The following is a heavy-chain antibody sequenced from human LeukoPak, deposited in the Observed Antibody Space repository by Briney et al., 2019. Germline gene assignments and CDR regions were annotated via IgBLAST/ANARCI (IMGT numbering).Heavy chain of an antibody. CDR1: GFTFSSYA. D-gene: IGHD2-15*01. Sequence: PGESLRLSCAASGFTFSSYAMSWVRQAPGKGLEWVSVISTSGGSTYYADSVKGRFTISRDNSKNTLYLQMNSLRAEDTAVYYCAAQYELPSNAFDIWGQGTRVTVSS. CDR3: AAQYELPSNAFDI. J-gene: IGHJ3*02. V-gene: IGHV3-23*01. CDR2: ISTSGGST.